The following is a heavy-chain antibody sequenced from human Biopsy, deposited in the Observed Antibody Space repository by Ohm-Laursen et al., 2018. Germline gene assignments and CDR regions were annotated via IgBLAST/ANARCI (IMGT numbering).Heavy chain of an antibody. D-gene: IGHD3-10*01. CDR3: ARDTLMAQHLVPGENWFDP. Sequence: ASVKVSCKASGGGFKSYALSWVRQAPGQGLEWMGGIIPMLGTVQYARKLRGRVTITADKPTSTAYMELTSLTSDDTAVYYCARDTLMAQHLVPGENWFDPRGQGTLVTVSS. V-gene: IGHV1-69*10. J-gene: IGHJ5*02. CDR2: IIPMLGTV. CDR1: GGGFKSYA.